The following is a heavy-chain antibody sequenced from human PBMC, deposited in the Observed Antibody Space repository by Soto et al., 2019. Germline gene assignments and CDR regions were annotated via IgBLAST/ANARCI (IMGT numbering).Heavy chain of an antibody. CDR2: ISAYNGNA. CDR1: GYTFTSYG. Sequence: ASVKVSCKASGYTFTSYGISWVRQAPGQGLEWMGWISAYNGNANYAQKLQGRVTMTTDTSTSTAYMELRSLRSDDTAVYYCARDVVVVAAPHYDAFDIWGQGTRVTVSS. V-gene: IGHV1-18*01. D-gene: IGHD2-15*01. CDR3: ARDVVVVAAPHYDAFDI. J-gene: IGHJ3*02.